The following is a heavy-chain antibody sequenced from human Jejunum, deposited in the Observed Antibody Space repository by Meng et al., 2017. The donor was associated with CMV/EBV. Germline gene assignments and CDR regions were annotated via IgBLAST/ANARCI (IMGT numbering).Heavy chain of an antibody. J-gene: IGHJ6*02. Sequence: VSEGLGKGLWWVANINDDGSETYYVDSVKGRFTISRDNANNSLYLQMDDLRAEDTAVYYCARDRYCHNGVCYATPPPYYYGMGVWGQGTTVTVSS. V-gene: IGHV3-7*01. CDR2: INDDGSET. D-gene: IGHD2-8*01. CDR3: ARDRYCHNGVCYATPPPYYYGMGV.